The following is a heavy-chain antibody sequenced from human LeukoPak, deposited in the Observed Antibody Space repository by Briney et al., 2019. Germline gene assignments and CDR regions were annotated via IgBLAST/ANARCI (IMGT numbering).Heavy chain of an antibody. CDR3: ARGRPFYRATDY. J-gene: IGHJ4*02. CDR2: IYYSGST. Sequence: KTSETLSLTCTVSGGSISSSSYYWGWIRQPPGKGLEWIGSIYYSGSTYYNPSLKSRVTISVDTSKNQFSLKLSSVTAADTAVYYCARGRPFYRATDYWGQGTLVTVSS. V-gene: IGHV4-39*07. D-gene: IGHD2/OR15-2a*01. CDR1: GGSISSSSYY.